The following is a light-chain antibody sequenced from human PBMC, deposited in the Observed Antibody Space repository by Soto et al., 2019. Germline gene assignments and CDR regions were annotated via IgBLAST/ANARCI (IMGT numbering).Light chain of an antibody. V-gene: IGKV3-20*01. CDR3: QQYGRSPFT. CDR2: GAS. Sequence: EIVLTQSPGTLSLSPGERATLSCRASQSVSSSYLAWYQQKPGQAPRPLIYGASSRATGIPGRFSGSGSGTDFTLTISRLEPEDFAVYYCQQYGRSPFTVGPGTKVDSK. CDR1: QSVSSSY. J-gene: IGKJ3*01.